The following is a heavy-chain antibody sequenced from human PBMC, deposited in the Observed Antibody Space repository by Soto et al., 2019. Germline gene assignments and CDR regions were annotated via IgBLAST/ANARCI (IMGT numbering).Heavy chain of an antibody. CDR3: ARDRDSKLHLGELFDY. V-gene: IGHV3-11*01. CDR2: ISSSGSTI. J-gene: IGHJ4*02. Sequence: PGGSLRLSCAASGFTFSDYYMSWIRQAPWKGLEWVSYISSSGSTIYYADSVKGRFTISRDNAKNSLYLQMNSLRAEDTAVYYCARDRDSKLHLGELFDYWGQGTLVTVSS. D-gene: IGHD3-16*01. CDR1: GFTFSDYY.